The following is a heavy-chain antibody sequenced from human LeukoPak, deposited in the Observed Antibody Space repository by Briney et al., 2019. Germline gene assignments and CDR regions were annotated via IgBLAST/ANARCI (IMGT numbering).Heavy chain of an antibody. CDR1: GYSISSGYY. CDR3: AGAPNCSGGSCYSSDY. Sequence: PSETLSLTCTVSGYSISSGYYWGWIRPPPGKGLEWIGSIYYSGSTYYNPSLKSRVTISVDTSKNQFSLKLSSVTAADTAVYYCAGAPNCSGGSCYSSDYWGQGTLVTVSS. D-gene: IGHD2-15*01. CDR2: IYYSGST. J-gene: IGHJ4*02. V-gene: IGHV4-38-2*02.